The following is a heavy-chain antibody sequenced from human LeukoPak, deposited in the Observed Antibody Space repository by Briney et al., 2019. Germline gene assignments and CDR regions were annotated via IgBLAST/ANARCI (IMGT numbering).Heavy chain of an antibody. Sequence: PGGSLRLSCAASGFTFSSYWMSWVRQAPGKGLEWVANIKQDGSEKYYVDSVKGRFTISRDNAKNSLYLQMNSLRAEDTAVYYCARDKKVGATNFDYWGQGTLVTVSS. V-gene: IGHV3-7*01. CDR1: GFTFSSYW. J-gene: IGHJ4*02. D-gene: IGHD1-26*01. CDR3: ARDKKVGATNFDY. CDR2: IKQDGSEK.